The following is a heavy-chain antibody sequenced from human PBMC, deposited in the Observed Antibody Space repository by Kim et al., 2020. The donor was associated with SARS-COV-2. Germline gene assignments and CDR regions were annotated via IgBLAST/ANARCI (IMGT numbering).Heavy chain of an antibody. CDR1: GYTFTGYY. J-gene: IGHJ4*02. CDR2: INPNSGGT. V-gene: IGHV1-2*06. D-gene: IGHD3-3*01. Sequence: ASVKVSCKASGYTFTGYYMHWVRQAPGQGLEWMGRINPNSGGTNYAQKFQGRVTMTRDTSISTAYMELSRLRSDDTAVYYCAKTGVNYDFWSGYTYYFDYWGQGTLVTVSS. CDR3: AKTGVNYDFWSGYTYYFDY.